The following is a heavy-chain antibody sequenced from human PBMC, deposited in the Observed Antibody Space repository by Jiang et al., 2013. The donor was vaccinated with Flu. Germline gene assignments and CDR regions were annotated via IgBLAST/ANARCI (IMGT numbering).Heavy chain of an antibody. CDR3: ARRGLSDGTAVLFDF. CDR1: EYIFTNYW. CDR2: IYPGDSRI. D-gene: IGHD1-26*01. V-gene: IGHV5-51*01. Sequence: GAEVKKPGESLKISCKGSEYIFTNYWIGWVRQMPGKGLECMGFIYPGDSRIRYSPSFQDQVTISVDKSISTAFLQWRSLRTSDTATYYCARRGLSDGTAVLFDFWGQGTPVTV. J-gene: IGHJ4*02.